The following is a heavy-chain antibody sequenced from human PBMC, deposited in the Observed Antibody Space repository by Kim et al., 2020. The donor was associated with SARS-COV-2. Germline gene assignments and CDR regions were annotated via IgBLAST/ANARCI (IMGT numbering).Heavy chain of an antibody. CDR2: IDPSDSYT. CDR3: ASSTGPHYYYYYGMDV. Sequence: GESLKISCKGSGYSFTSYWISWVRQMPGKGLEWMGRIDPSDSYTNYSPSFQGHVTISADKSISTAYLQWSSLKASDTAMYYCASSTGPHYYYYYGMDVWGQGTTVTVSS. J-gene: IGHJ6*02. CDR1: GYSFTSYW. V-gene: IGHV5-10-1*01.